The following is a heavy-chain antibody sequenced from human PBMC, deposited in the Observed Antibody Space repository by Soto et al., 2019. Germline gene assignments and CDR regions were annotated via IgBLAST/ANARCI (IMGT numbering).Heavy chain of an antibody. CDR1: GYSFTSYW. J-gene: IGHJ6*02. CDR2: IYPGDSDT. CDR3: ARHVEVRPHYYGVDV. D-gene: IGHD3-10*01. Sequence: GESLKISCKGSGYSFTSYWIGWVRQMPGKGLEWMGIIYPGDSDTRYSPSFQGQVTISADKSISTAYLQWSSLKASDTAMYYCARHVEVRPHYYGVDVWGQGTTVTVSS. V-gene: IGHV5-51*01.